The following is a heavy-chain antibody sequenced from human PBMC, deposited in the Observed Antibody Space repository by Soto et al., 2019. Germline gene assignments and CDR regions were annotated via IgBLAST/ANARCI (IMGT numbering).Heavy chain of an antibody. V-gene: IGHV3-23*01. CDR3: AGGYYDILTGYYRYYYMDV. CDR2: ISGSGGST. D-gene: IGHD3-9*01. J-gene: IGHJ6*03. Sequence: EVQLLESGGGLVQPGGSLRLSCAASGFTFSSYAMSWVRQAPGKGLEWVSAISGSGGSTYYADSVKGRFTISRDNSKNTLYMQMNSLRAEDTAVYYCAGGYYDILTGYYRYYYMDVWGKGNTDTVSS. CDR1: GFTFSSYA.